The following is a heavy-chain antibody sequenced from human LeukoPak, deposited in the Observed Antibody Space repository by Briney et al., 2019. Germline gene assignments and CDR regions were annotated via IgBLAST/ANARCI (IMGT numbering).Heavy chain of an antibody. Sequence: SETLSLTCTVSGGSISSSSYYRGWIRQPPGKGLEWIGSIYYSGSTYYNPSLKSRVTISVDTSKNQFSLKLSSVTAADTAVYYCARLHTELNIDYWGQGTLVTVSS. CDR3: ARLHTELNIDY. D-gene: IGHD1-14*01. CDR2: IYYSGST. CDR1: GGSISSSSYY. J-gene: IGHJ4*02. V-gene: IGHV4-39*01.